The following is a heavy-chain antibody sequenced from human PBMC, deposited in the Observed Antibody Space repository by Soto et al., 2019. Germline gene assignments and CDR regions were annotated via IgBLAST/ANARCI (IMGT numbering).Heavy chain of an antibody. CDR1: GGSISGYY. CDR3: ARGGRGYYGMDV. Sequence: SETLSLTCTVSGGSISGYYWSWIRQPPGKGLEWIGYIYYSGSTNYNPSLKSRVTISVDTSKNQFSLKLSPVTAADTAVYYCARGGRGYYGMDVWGQGTTVTVSS. J-gene: IGHJ6*02. D-gene: IGHD1-26*01. CDR2: IYYSGST. V-gene: IGHV4-59*01.